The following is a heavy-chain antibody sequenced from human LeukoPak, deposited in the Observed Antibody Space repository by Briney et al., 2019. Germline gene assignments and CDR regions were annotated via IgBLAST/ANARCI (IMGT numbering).Heavy chain of an antibody. V-gene: IGHV3-30*04. CDR2: ISYDGSNE. CDR3: ARAKGISYLSSFDY. J-gene: IGHJ4*02. D-gene: IGHD6-6*01. CDR1: GFTFSSYV. Sequence: GGSLRLSCAASGFTFSSYVMHWVRQAPGKGLEWVAIISYDGSNEYYADSVKGRFTISRDNSKNTLYLQMNSLRAADTAVYYCARAKGISYLSSFDYWGQGTLVTVSS.